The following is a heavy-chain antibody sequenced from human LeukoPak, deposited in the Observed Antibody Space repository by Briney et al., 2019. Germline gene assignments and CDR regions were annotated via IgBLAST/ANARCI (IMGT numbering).Heavy chain of an antibody. Sequence: PSETLSLTCAAYGGSFSGYYWSWIRQPPGKGLEWIGEINHSGSTNYNPSLKSRVTISVDTSKNQFSLKLSSVTAADTAVYYCARARKRGSYSNYGYYYYYYGMDVWGQGTTVTVSS. V-gene: IGHV4-34*01. CDR1: GGSFSGYY. D-gene: IGHD4-4*01. J-gene: IGHJ6*02. CDR2: INHSGST. CDR3: ARARKRGSYSNYGYYYYYYGMDV.